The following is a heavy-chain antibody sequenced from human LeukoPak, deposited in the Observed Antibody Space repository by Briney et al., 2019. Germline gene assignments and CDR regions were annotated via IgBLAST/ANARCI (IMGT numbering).Heavy chain of an antibody. CDR3: ARGGEEGYIVVHYFDY. CDR2: IIPIFGTA. D-gene: IGHD5-18*01. Sequence: GASVKVSCKASGGTFSSYAISWVRQAPGQGLEWMGGIIPIFGTANYAQKFQGRVTITADESTSTAYMELSSLRSEDTAVYYCARGGEEGYIVVHYFDYWGQGTLVTVSS. J-gene: IGHJ4*02. V-gene: IGHV1-69*13. CDR1: GGTFSSYA.